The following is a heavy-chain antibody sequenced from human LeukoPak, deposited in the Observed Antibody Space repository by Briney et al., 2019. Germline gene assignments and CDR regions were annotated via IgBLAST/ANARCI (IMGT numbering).Heavy chain of an antibody. CDR1: GGSISSYY. CDR2: IYYSGST. V-gene: IGHV4-59*12. CDR3: ASQSTPPDKFDY. Sequence: SETLSLTCTVSGGSISSYYWSWIRQPPGKGLEWIGSIYYSGSTYYNPSLKSRVTISVDTSKSQFSLKLSSVTAADTAVYYCASQSTPPDKFDYWGQGTLVTVSS. J-gene: IGHJ4*02.